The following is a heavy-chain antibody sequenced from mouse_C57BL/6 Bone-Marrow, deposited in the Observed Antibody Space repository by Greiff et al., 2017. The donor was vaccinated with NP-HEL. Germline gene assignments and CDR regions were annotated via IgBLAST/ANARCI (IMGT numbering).Heavy chain of an antibody. CDR2: IWGDGST. CDR3: AKHPFITTVVATWNYAMDY. Sequence: VQLVESGPGLVAPSQSLSITCTVSGFSLTSYGVSWVRQPPGKGLEWLGVIWGDGSTNYHSALISRLSISKDNSKSQVFLKLNSLQTDDTATYYCAKHPFITTVVATWNYAMDYWGQGTSVTVSS. CDR1: GFSLTSYG. D-gene: IGHD1-1*01. V-gene: IGHV2-3*01. J-gene: IGHJ4*01.